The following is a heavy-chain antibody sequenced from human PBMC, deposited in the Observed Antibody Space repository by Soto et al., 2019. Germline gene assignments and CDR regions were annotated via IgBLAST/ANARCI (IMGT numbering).Heavy chain of an antibody. CDR1: GFTFSSYA. Sequence: GGSLRLSCTASGFTFSSYAMHWVRQAPGKGLEWVAVISYDGSNKYYADSVKGRFTISRDNSKNTLYLQMNSLRAEDTAVYYCARGYDFWSGYYDYWGQGTLVTVSS. V-gene: IGHV3-30*04. CDR3: ARGYDFWSGYYDY. J-gene: IGHJ4*02. D-gene: IGHD3-3*01. CDR2: ISYDGSNK.